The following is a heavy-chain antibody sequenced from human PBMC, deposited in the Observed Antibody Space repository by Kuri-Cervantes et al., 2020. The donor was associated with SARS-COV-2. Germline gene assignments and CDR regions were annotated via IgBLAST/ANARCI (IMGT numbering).Heavy chain of an antibody. V-gene: IGHV1-18*01. D-gene: IGHD4-17*01. CDR3: ASRVREDYGEDY. CDR2: INAYNGNT. J-gene: IGHJ4*02. Sequence: ASVKVSCKASGYTFTSYGISWVRQAPGQGLEWMGWINAYNGNTNYAQKLQGRVTMTTDTSTSTAYMELRSLRSDDTAVYYCASRVREDYGEDYWGQGTLVTVSS. CDR1: GYTFTSYG.